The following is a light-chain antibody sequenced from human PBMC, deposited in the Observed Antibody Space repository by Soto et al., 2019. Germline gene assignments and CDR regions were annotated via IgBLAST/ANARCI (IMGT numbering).Light chain of an antibody. CDR2: GAS. CDR3: QQYGSSPFT. V-gene: IGKV3-20*01. CDR1: QSVSSSY. Sequence: IVWAQSPGTLSLSSGERATLSCRASQSVSSSYLAWYQQKPGQAPRLLIYGASSRATGIPDRFSGSGSGTDFTLTISRLEPEDFAVYYRQQYGSSPFTFGPGTKVDIK. J-gene: IGKJ3*01.